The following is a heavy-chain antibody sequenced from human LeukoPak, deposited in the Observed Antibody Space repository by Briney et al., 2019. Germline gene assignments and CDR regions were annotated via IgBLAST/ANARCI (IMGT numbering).Heavy chain of an antibody. Sequence: GGSLRLSCAASGFTFSSYSMNWVRQAPGKGLEWVSSISSSSSYIYYADSVKGRFTISRDNAKNSLYLQMNSLGAEDTAVYYCARETTYYDFWRFGTHTTYYGMDVWGQGTTVTVSS. CDR1: GFTFSSYS. CDR3: ARETTYYDFWRFGTHTTYYGMDV. D-gene: IGHD3-3*01. CDR2: ISSSSSYI. V-gene: IGHV3-21*01. J-gene: IGHJ6*02.